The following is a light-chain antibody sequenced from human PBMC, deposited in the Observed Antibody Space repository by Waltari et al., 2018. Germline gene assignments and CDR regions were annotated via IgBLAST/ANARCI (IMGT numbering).Light chain of an antibody. CDR2: WAS. Sequence: DIVMTQSPDSLAVSLGERATINCKSSQSVLYSPNNKNYLAWFQQQPGQPPKLLIYWASTRESGVPDRFSGSGSVTDFTLTISSLQAEDVAIYYCQQYATTPRTFGQGTKLEIK. V-gene: IGKV4-1*01. CDR1: QSVLYSPNNKNY. CDR3: QQYATTPRT. J-gene: IGKJ2*02.